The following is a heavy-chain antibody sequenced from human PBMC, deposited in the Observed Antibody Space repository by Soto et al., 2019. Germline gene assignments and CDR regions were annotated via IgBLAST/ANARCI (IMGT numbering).Heavy chain of an antibody. CDR3: ARDRDRGWSGYYYGMDV. Sequence: EVQLVESGGGLVQPGGSLRLSCAASGFTFSSYDMHWVRQATGKGLEWVSAIGTAGDTYYTGSVKGRFTISRENAKNSLYLQMNSLRAEDTAVYYCARDRDRGWSGYYYGMDVWGQGTTVTVSS. V-gene: IGHV3-13*01. CDR1: GFTFSSYD. CDR2: IGTAGDT. J-gene: IGHJ6*02. D-gene: IGHD6-19*01.